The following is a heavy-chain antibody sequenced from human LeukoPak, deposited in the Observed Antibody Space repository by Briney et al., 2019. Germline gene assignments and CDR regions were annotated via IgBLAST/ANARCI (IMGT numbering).Heavy chain of an antibody. CDR2: IYSGGST. V-gene: IGHV3-53*01. CDR1: GFTVSSNY. D-gene: IGHD6-19*01. J-gene: IGHJ4*02. Sequence: GGSLRLSCAASGFTVSSNYMSWVRQAPGKGLEWVSVIYSGGSTYYADSVKGRFTISRDNSKNTVYLQMNSLRAEDTAVYYCAKQRSGWFIFDYWGQGTLVTVSS. CDR3: AKQRSGWFIFDY.